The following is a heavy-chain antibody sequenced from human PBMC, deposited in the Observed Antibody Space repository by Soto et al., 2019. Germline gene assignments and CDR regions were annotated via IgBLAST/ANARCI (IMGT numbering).Heavy chain of an antibody. D-gene: IGHD5-12*01. J-gene: IGHJ6*02. CDR1: GFTFHGYG. Sequence: PGGSLRLSCAASGFTFHGYGISWVRQSPKKGLEWVSSTNFLQGTTYYADSVKGRSTISKDGAKETVYLQLNSLTVDDTAIYYCARGGVYGTAHYSRGMEVWGQGSPVTVS. CDR3: ARGGVYGTAHYSRGMEV. V-gene: IGHV3-23*01. CDR2: TNFLQGTT.